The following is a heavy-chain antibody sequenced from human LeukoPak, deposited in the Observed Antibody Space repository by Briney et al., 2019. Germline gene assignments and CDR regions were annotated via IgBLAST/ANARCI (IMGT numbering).Heavy chain of an antibody. CDR1: GFTFSTYA. CDR3: ARKGGYGYSYGY. J-gene: IGHJ4*02. Sequence: GGSLRLSCAASGFTFSTYAMSWVRQAPGKGLEWVSTIGGSGDDTYYADSVKGRFTVSRDNSKNTLFLQMNGLRADDTAVYYCARKGGYGYSYGYWGQGTLVTVSS. D-gene: IGHD5-18*01. V-gene: IGHV3-23*01. CDR2: IGGSGDDT.